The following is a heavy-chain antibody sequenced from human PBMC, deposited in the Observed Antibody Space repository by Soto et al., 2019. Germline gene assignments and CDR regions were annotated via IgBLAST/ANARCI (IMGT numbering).Heavy chain of an antibody. CDR3: VRIRRGDGYTFGY. Sequence: EVQLVESGGVSVQPGGSLRLSCTASGFTLSNYWMHWVRQAPWKGLVWVSRINTDGSTTTYADSVKGRFTISRDNAKNTLYLQMNSLRDEDSPVYYCVRIRRGDGYTFGYWGQGTLVTVSS. CDR2: INTDGSTT. CDR1: GFTLSNYW. J-gene: IGHJ4*02. D-gene: IGHD5-12*01. V-gene: IGHV3-74*01.